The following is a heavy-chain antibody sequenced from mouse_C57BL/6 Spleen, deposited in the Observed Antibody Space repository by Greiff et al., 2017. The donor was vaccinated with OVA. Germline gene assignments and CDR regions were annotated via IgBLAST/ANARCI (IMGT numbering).Heavy chain of an antibody. Sequence: EVMLVESEGGLVQPGSSMKLSCTASGFTFSDYYMAWVRQVPEKGLEWVANINSDGSSTYYLDSLKSRFIISRDNAKNILYLQMSSLKSEDTATYYCARGDYYGSSYDYWGQGTTLTVSS. CDR3: ARGDYYGSSYDY. D-gene: IGHD1-1*01. J-gene: IGHJ2*01. V-gene: IGHV5-16*01. CDR1: GFTFSDYY. CDR2: INSDGSST.